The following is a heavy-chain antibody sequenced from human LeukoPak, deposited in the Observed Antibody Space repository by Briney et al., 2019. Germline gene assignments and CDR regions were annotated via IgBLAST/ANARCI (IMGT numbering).Heavy chain of an antibody. CDR2: ISSSSSYI. J-gene: IGHJ4*02. CDR1: GFTFSSYS. Sequence: GGSLRLSCAASGFTFSSYSMNWVRQAPGKGLEWVSSISSSSSYIYYADSVKGRFTISRDNAKNSLYLQMNSLRAEDTAVYYCARDPEAHYYDSSGYFQGDYWGQGTLVTVSP. V-gene: IGHV3-21*01. D-gene: IGHD3-22*01. CDR3: ARDPEAHYYDSSGYFQGDY.